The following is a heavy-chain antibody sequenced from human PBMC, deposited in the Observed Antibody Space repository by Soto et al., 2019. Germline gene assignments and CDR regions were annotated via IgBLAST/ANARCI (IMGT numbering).Heavy chain of an antibody. CDR3: ARGPRDIVATMGWFDP. CDR1: GGTFSSYA. Sequence: SVKVSCKASGGTFSSYAISWVRQAPGQGLEWMGGIIPIFGTANYAQKFQGRVTITADKSTSTAYMELSSLRSEDTAVYYCARGPRDIVATMGWFDPWGQGTLVTVSS. J-gene: IGHJ5*02. CDR2: IIPIFGTA. D-gene: IGHD5-12*01. V-gene: IGHV1-69*06.